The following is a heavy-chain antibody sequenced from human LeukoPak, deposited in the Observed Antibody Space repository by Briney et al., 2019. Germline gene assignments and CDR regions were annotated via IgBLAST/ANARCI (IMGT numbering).Heavy chain of an antibody. D-gene: IGHD4-17*01. CDR1: DDSISSTNW. CDR3: ARGLVTTGRSSFDN. V-gene: IGHV4-4*02. Sequence: SETLSLTCAVSDDSISSTNWWHWVRQPPGKGLEWIGEVYHTGSTNNNPSLTSRVTISVDKSKNQFSLKLSSVTAADTAVYYCARGLVTTGRSSFDNWGQGTLVTVSS. J-gene: IGHJ4*02. CDR2: VYHTGST.